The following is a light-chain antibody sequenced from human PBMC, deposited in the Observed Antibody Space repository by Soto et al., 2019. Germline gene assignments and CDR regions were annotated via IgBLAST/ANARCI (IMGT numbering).Light chain of an antibody. V-gene: IGLV2-8*01. CDR1: SSDVGGYNY. J-gene: IGLJ1*01. CDR3: SSYVGTNSYV. CDR2: EVS. Sequence: QSALTQPPSASGSPGQSVTSSCTGTSSDVGGYNYVSWYQQHPGKAPKLMIYEVSKRPSGVPDRFSGSKSGNTASLTVSGLQAEDEADYYCSSYVGTNSYVFGTGTRSPS.